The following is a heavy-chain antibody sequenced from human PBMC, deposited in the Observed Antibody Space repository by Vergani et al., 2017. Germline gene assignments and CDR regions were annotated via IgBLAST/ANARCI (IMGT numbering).Heavy chain of an antibody. Sequence: QVQLQESGPGLVKPSQTLSLICTVSGGSISSGDYYWSWIRQPPGKGLEWIGYIYYSGSTYYNPSLKSRVTISVDTSKNQFSLKLSSVTAADTAVYYCARGDYDYVWGSYRALPNNYWGQGTLVTVSS. V-gene: IGHV4-30-4*01. J-gene: IGHJ4*02. CDR3: ARGDYDYVWGSYRALPNNY. CDR1: GGSISSGDYY. D-gene: IGHD3-16*02. CDR2: IYYSGST.